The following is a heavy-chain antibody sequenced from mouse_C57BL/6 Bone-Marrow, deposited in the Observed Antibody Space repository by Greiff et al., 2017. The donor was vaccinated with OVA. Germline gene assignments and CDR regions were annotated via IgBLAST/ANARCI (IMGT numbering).Heavy chain of an antibody. CDR3: AGDYYGSSPYWYFDV. Sequence: VQLQQSGPELVKPGASVKISCKASGYAFSSSWMNWVKQRPGKGLEWIGRIYPGDGDTNYNGKFKGKATLTADKSASTAYMQLSSLTSEDSAFYFCAGDYYGSSPYWYFDVWGTGTTVTVSS. CDR2: IYPGDGDT. J-gene: IGHJ1*03. CDR1: GYAFSSSW. D-gene: IGHD1-1*01. V-gene: IGHV1-82*01.